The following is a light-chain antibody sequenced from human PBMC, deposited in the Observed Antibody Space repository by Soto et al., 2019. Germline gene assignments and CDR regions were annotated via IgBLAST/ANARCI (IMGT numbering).Light chain of an antibody. CDR3: QQYNNWPRT. J-gene: IGKJ1*01. V-gene: IGKV3-15*01. CDR2: GAS. CDR1: QSVSSN. Sequence: EGALTQSPGTLSLSPGERDTLSCRASQSVSSNLAWYQQKPGQAPRLLIYGASTRATGIPARFSGSGSGTEFTLTISSLQSEDFAVYYCQQYNNWPRTFGQGTKVDIK.